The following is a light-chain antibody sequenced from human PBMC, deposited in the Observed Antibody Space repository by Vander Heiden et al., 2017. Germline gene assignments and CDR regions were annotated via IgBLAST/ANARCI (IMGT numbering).Light chain of an antibody. Sequence: QSVLTQPPSVSGAPGQRVTISCTGSSSTIGAGFDVNWYQHLPGKAPKLLIYGNNNRHSGGPDRFSGSKSGTSASMAITGLQAEEEAEYYCQYYDSSRGDDVFVFGTGTKVTVL. J-gene: IGLJ1*01. CDR3: QYYDSSRGDDVFV. CDR1: SSTIGAGFD. V-gene: IGLV1-40*01. CDR2: GNN.